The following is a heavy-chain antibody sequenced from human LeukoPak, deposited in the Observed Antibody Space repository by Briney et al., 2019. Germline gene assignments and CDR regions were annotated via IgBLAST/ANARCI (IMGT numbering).Heavy chain of an antibody. J-gene: IGHJ4*02. D-gene: IGHD1-26*01. CDR1: GFTFSSYG. Sequence: GGSLRLSCAASGFTFSSYGMHWVRQAPGKGLEWVAVIWYGGSNKYYADSVKGRFTISRDNSKNTVWLEMNSLRVEDTAVYYCAKGGRDTSKYYFDYWGQGTQVTVSS. CDR2: IWYGGSNK. CDR3: AKGGRDTSKYYFDY. V-gene: IGHV3-30*02.